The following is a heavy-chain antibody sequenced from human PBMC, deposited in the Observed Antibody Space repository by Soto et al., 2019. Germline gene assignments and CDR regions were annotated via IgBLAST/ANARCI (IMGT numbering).Heavy chain of an antibody. Sequence: GGSLRLSCVASGFNFGSYAMNWVRLAPGRGLEWVSTSSPSGATTYYTDSVKGRFTISRDNSKETVYLQMNSLRAEDTGVYYCAREIDSNYDGMDAWGQGTTVTVSS. CDR3: AREIDSNYDGMDA. CDR2: SSPSGATT. V-gene: IGHV3-23*01. CDR1: GFNFGSYA. D-gene: IGHD4-4*01. J-gene: IGHJ6*02.